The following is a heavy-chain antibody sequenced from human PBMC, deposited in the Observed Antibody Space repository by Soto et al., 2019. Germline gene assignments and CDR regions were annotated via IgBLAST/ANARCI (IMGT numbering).Heavy chain of an antibody. D-gene: IGHD3-10*01. CDR3: AKAPRGGARGDWYVDL. CDR2: ITSGGGMT. J-gene: IGHJ2*01. CDR1: GLSFSTYA. Sequence: GGSLRLSCAASGLSFSTYARAWVRLPPGRGLDYVSAITSGGGMTWYADSVKGRFTISRDNSKSTLYLQMNSLRVEDTAIYVCAKAPRGGARGDWYVDLWGRGTLVTVSS. V-gene: IGHV3-23*01.